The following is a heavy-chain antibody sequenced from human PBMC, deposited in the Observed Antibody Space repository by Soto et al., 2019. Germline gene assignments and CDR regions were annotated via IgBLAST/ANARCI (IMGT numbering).Heavy chain of an antibody. CDR3: ARATRFYAFDI. CDR1: GYIFTTYG. Sequence: QDQLVQSGGEVKKPGASVKVSCKASGYIFTTYGIGWVRQAPGQGLEWMGWISAYNGNTDYAQKLQERVTMTTDTSTSTAYLELRSLRSDDTAVYYCARATRFYAFDIWGQGTMVTVSS. V-gene: IGHV1-18*01. J-gene: IGHJ3*02. CDR2: ISAYNGNT.